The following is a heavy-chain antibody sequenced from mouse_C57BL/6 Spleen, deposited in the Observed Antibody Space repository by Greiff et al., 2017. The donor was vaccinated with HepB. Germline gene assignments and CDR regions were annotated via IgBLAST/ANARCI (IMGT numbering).Heavy chain of an antibody. CDR2: IDPSDSYT. J-gene: IGHJ3*01. CDR1: GYTFTSYW. V-gene: IGHV1-50*01. Sequence: VQLQQPGAELVKPGASVKLSCKASGYTFTSYWMQWVKQRPGQGLEWIGEIDPSDSYTNYNQKFKGKATLTVDTSSSTSCMQLSSLTSGDSAVYYCARGGNWAYWGQGTLVTVSA. CDR3: ARGGNWAY. D-gene: IGHD2-1*01.